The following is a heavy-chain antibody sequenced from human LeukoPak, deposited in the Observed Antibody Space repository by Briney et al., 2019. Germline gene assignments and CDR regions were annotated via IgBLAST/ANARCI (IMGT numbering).Heavy chain of an antibody. D-gene: IGHD3-10*01. V-gene: IGHV4-39*07. J-gene: IGHJ4*02. Sequence: SETLSLTCTVSGGSISSSSYYWGWIRQPPGKGLEWIGSIYYSGTTHYNPSLKSRVTIAVDTSKNQFSLKLISVTAADTAVYYCARRGFGKLYLEDYWGQGTLVTVSS. CDR1: GGSISSSSYY. CDR2: IYYSGTT. CDR3: ARRGFGKLYLEDY.